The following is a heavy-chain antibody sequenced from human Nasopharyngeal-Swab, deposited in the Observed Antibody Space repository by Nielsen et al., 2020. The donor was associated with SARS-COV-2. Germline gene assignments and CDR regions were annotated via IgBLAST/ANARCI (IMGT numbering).Heavy chain of an antibody. V-gene: IGHV3-53*01. CDR2: IYSGGST. J-gene: IGHJ3*02. Sequence: GESLKISYAASGFTVSSNYMSWVRQAPGKGLEWVSVIYSGGSTYYADSVKGRFTISRDNSKNTLYLQMNSLRAEDTAVYYCARWEPHDAFDIWGQGTMVTVSS. D-gene: IGHD1-26*01. CDR1: GFTVSSNY. CDR3: ARWEPHDAFDI.